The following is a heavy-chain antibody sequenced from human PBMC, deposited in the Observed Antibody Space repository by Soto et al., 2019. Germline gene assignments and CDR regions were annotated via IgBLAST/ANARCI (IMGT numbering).Heavy chain of an antibody. J-gene: IGHJ4*02. V-gene: IGHV1-46*01. CDR1: GYTFTHYY. Sequence: QVQRVQSGAEVKKPGASVKVSCRRSGYTFTHYYIHWVRQAPGQGLEWLGIINPASGSTNYAQDFQGRVTLTMDTSTTTVYMELSGLRAEDTAIFYCARDLAAGDHWGQGTLVTVSS. CDR2: INPASGST. D-gene: IGHD6-13*01. CDR3: ARDLAAGDH.